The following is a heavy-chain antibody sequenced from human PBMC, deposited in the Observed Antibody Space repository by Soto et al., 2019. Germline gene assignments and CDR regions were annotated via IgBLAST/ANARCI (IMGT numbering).Heavy chain of an antibody. J-gene: IGHJ4*02. V-gene: IGHV1-69*04. CDR3: ARDGCSGGSCYFYDY. D-gene: IGHD2-15*01. CDR2: IIPILGIA. Sequence: GASVKVSCKASGGTFSSYTISWVRQAPGQGLEWMGRIIPILGIANYAQKFQGRVTITADKSTSTAYMELSSLRSEDTAVYYCARDGCSGGSCYFYDYWGQGTLVTVSS. CDR1: GGTFSSYT.